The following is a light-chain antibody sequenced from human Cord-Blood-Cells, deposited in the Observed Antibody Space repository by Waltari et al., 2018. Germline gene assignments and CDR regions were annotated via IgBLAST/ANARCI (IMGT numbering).Light chain of an antibody. CDR3: QQYYSTPLT. V-gene: IGKV4-1*01. J-gene: IGKJ3*01. CDR1: QSVLYSSNNKNY. CDR2: WAS. Sequence: DIVMTQSPDSLAVSLGERATINCKSSQSVLYSSNNKNYLAWYQQKPGTPPKLLIYWASTRESGVPDRFSCSGSGTDFTLTISSLQAEDVAVYYCQQYYSTPLTFGPGTKVDIK.